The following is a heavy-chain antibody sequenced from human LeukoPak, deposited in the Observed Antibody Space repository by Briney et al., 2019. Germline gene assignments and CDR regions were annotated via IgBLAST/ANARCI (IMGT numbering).Heavy chain of an antibody. CDR2: ISSSSSYI. D-gene: IGHD6-19*01. CDR3: ARDAQWLVPEGYYYYYMDV. CDR1: GFTFRSYS. V-gene: IGHV3-21*01. Sequence: GGSLRLSCAASGFTFRSYSMNWVRQAPGKGLEGVSSISSSSSYIYYADSVKGRFTISRDNAKNSLYLQMNSLGAEDTAVYYCARDAQWLVPEGYYYYYMDVWGKGTTVTVSS. J-gene: IGHJ6*03.